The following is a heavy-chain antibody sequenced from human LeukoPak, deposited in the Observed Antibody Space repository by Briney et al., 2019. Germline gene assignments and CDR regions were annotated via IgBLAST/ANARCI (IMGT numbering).Heavy chain of an antibody. V-gene: IGHV4-34*01. J-gene: IGHJ4*02. D-gene: IGHD3-9*01. CDR3: ARGGLPTYYDILTGYYPSRHPLDY. CDR2: INHSGST. Sequence: PSETLSLTCAVYGGSFSGYYWSWIRQPPGKGLEWIGEINHSGSTNYNPSLKSRVTISVDTPKNQFSLKLSSVTAADTAVYYCARGGLPTYYDILTGYYPSRHPLDYWGQGTLVTVSS. CDR1: GGSFSGYY.